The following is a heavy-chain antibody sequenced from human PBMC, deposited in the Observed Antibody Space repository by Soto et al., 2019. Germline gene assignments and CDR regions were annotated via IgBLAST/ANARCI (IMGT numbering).Heavy chain of an antibody. Sequence: SETLSLTCAVYGGSFSDYYWSWIRQPPGKGLEWIGEINHSGSTNYNPSLKSRVTISVDTSKNQFSLKLSSVTAADTALYYFARRTRVVVVVPAAMRAAIDIWGQGTMVTVSS. CDR1: GGSFSDYY. J-gene: IGHJ3*02. CDR2: INHSGST. D-gene: IGHD2-2*01. CDR3: ARRTRVVVVVPAAMRAAIDI. V-gene: IGHV4-34*01.